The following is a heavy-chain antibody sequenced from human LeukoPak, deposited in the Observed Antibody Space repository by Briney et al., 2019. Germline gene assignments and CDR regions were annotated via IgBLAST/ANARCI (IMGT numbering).Heavy chain of an antibody. V-gene: IGHV3-21*01. CDR3: ARDLGGSRGWSPYFDY. D-gene: IGHD6-19*01. CDR1: GFTFSSYS. J-gene: IGHJ4*02. Sequence: GGSLRLSCAASGFTFSSYSMNWVRQAPGKGLEWVSSISSSSSYIYYADSVKGRFTISRDNAKNSLYLQMNSLRAEDTAVYYCARDLGGSRGWSPYFDYWGQGTLVTVSS. CDR2: ISSSSSYI.